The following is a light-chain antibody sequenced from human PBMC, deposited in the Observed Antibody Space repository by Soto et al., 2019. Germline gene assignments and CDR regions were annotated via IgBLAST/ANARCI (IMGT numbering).Light chain of an antibody. V-gene: IGKV3-20*01. CDR2: GAS. Sequence: EIVLTQSPGTLSLSPRERATLSCRASQSVSSSYLAWYQQKPGQAPRLLIYGASSRATGTPDRFSGSGSGTDFTLTINRLEPEDFAVYYCQQYGSSLWTFGQGTKVEIK. CDR1: QSVSSSY. J-gene: IGKJ1*01. CDR3: QQYGSSLWT.